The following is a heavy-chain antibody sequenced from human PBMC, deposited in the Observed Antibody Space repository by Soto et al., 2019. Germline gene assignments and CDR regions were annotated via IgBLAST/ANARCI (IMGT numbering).Heavy chain of an antibody. CDR3: AAYDSSGYYYPLGFDP. D-gene: IGHD3-22*01. CDR1: GGTFSSYA. V-gene: IGHV1-69*13. J-gene: IGHJ5*02. Sequence: SVRVSCKASGGTFSSYAISWVRQAPGQGLEWMGGIIPIFGTANYAQKFQGRVTITADESTSTAYMELSSLRSEDTAVYYCAAYDSSGYYYPLGFDPWGQGTLVTVSS. CDR2: IIPIFGTA.